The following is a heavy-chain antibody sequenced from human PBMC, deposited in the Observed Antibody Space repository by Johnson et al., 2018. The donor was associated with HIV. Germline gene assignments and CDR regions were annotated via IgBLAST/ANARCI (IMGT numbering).Heavy chain of an antibody. D-gene: IGHD5-24*01. V-gene: IGHV3-66*01. Sequence: VQLMESGGGVVQPGRSLRLSCAASGFTVSSYYMSWVHQAPGKGLEWVSVLFSGGSIYFADSVKGRFTISRDNSKNTLYLQMNSLRAEDTAVYYCARACRDGYTCDAFDIWGQGTMVTVSS. CDR1: GFTVSSYY. CDR2: LFSGGSI. CDR3: ARACRDGYTCDAFDI. J-gene: IGHJ3*02.